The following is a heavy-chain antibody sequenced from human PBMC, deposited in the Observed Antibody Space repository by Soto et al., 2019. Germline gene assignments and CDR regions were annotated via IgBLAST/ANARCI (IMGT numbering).Heavy chain of an antibody. Sequence: QVQLVQSGAEVKKPGASVKISCKASGDTFTSYYMHWVRQAPGQGLEWMGIINPSGDTSYAQKFQGGVTMTRDTSPSTVYMELSSLRSEDTAVYYCARVYCSGGGCYGIDYWGQGTLVTVSS. J-gene: IGHJ4*02. V-gene: IGHV1-46*01. CDR1: GDTFTSYY. CDR3: ARVYCSGGGCYGIDY. D-gene: IGHD2-15*01. CDR2: INPSGDT.